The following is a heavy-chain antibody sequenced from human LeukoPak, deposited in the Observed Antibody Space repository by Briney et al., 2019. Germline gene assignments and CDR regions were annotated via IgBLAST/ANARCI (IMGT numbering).Heavy chain of an antibody. V-gene: IGHV4-34*01. CDR3: ARGRYSYASPFDY. CDR1: GGSFSGYY. D-gene: IGHD5-18*01. CDR2: INHSGST. J-gene: IGHJ4*02. Sequence: PSETLSLTCAVYGGSFSGYYWSWIRQPPGKGLEWIGEINHSGSTNYNPSLKSRVTISVDTSKNQFSLKLSSVTAADTAVYYCARGRYSYASPFDYWGQGTLVTVSS.